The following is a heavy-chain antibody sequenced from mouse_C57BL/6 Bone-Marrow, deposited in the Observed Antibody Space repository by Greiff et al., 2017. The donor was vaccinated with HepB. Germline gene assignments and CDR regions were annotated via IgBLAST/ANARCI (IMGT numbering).Heavy chain of an antibody. V-gene: IGHV2-2*01. D-gene: IGHD1-1*02. CDR1: GFSLTSYG. CDR3: ARGWRLGY. CDR2: IWSGGST. Sequence: VQLQQSGPGLVQPSQSLSITCTVSGFSLTSYGVHWVRQSPGKGLEWLGVIWSGGSTDYNAAFISRLSISKDNSKSRVFFKMNSLQADDTAIYYCARGWRLGYWGQGTTLTVSS. J-gene: IGHJ2*01.